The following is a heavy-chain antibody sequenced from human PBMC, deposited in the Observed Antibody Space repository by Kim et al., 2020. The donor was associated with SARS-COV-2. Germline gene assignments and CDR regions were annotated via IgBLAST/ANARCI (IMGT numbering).Heavy chain of an antibody. J-gene: IGHJ4*02. CDR1: GFTFSSYG. V-gene: IGHV3-30*18. Sequence: GGSLRLSCAASGFTFSSYGMHWVRQAPGKGLEWVAVISYDGSNKVYADSVKGRFTISRDNSKNTLYLQMNSLRAEDTAVYYCAKADSSSLDYWGQGTLVTVSS. CDR3: AKADSSSLDY. D-gene: IGHD6-13*01. CDR2: ISYDGSNK.